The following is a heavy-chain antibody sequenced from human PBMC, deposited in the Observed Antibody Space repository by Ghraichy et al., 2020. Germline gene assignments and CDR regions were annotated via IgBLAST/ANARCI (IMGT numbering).Heavy chain of an antibody. CDR2: MSPYSGVA. CDR1: GNTFDGSY. CDR3: AREDFSADSFNWMDV. D-gene: IGHD3-9*01. V-gene: IGHV1-2*04. Sequence: ASVKVSCKSSGNTFDGSYINWMRQAPGQGLEWMGWMSPYSGVANYAQQLQGWVTMTGDASTGTAYMELSRLRSEDTAVYFYAREDFSADSFNWMDVWSQG. J-gene: IGHJ6*02.